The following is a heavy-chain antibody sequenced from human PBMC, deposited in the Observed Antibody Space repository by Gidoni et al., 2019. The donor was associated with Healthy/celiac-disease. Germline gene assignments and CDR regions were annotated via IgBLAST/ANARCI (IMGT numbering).Heavy chain of an antibody. CDR2: INPNSGGT. Sequence: QVQLVQSGAEVKKPGASVKVSCKASGYTFTGYYMHWVRQAPGQGLEWMGWINPNSGGTNYAQKFQGRVTMTRDTSISTAYMELSRLRSDDTAVYYCARVGPVDSIAARPDYWGQGTLVTVSS. J-gene: IGHJ4*02. CDR1: GYTFTGYY. D-gene: IGHD6-6*01. CDR3: ARVGPVDSIAARPDY. V-gene: IGHV1-2*02.